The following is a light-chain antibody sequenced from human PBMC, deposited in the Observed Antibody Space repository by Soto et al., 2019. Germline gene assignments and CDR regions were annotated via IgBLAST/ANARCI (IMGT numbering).Light chain of an antibody. CDR2: QDT. Sequence: SYELTQPPSVSGAPGQTASITCSGDKLGNKFPCWYQQKPGQSPMLVIYQDTKRPSGIRERFSGSNSGDTATLTISGTQVMDEDDYYCQACDRSTAVFGGGTKLTVL. CDR1: KLGNKF. J-gene: IGLJ2*01. CDR3: QACDRSTAV. V-gene: IGLV3-1*01.